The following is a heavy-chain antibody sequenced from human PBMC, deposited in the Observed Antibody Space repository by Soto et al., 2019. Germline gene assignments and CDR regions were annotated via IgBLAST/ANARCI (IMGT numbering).Heavy chain of an antibody. CDR2: IFYSGST. V-gene: IGHV4-39*01. Sequence: SETLSLTCIVSGGFISNSNYYWTWIRQPPGKGLEWIGSIFYSGSTYYNPSLKSRVTISVDTSKNQFSLKLTSMTAADTAVYYCARTHSYWPPDGVYWGQGTLVTVSS. J-gene: IGHJ4*02. D-gene: IGHD4-17*01. CDR3: ARTHSYWPPDGVY. CDR1: GGFISNSNYY.